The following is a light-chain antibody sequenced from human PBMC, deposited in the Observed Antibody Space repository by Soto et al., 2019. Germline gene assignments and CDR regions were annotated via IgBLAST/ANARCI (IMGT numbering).Light chain of an antibody. CDR1: QSISSY. V-gene: IGKV1-39*01. CDR2: AAS. CDR3: QQFSSYPLT. Sequence: DIQMTQSPSSLSASVGDRVTITCRASQSISSYLNWYQQKPGQAPKLLIYAASSLQSGVPSRFSGSGSGTDFTLTISRLEPEDFAVYYCQQFSSYPLTFGGGTKV. J-gene: IGKJ4*01.